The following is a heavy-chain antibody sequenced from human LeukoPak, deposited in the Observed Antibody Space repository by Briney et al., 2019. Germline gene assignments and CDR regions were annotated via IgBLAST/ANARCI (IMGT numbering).Heavy chain of an antibody. CDR3: ARGFIAVAGTEPLYYFDY. D-gene: IGHD6-19*01. Sequence: SETLSLTCTVSGGSIRSYDWSWIRQPPGKGLEWIGEINHSGSTNYNPSLKSRVTISVDTSKNQFSLKLSSVTAADTAVYYCARGFIAVAGTEPLYYFDYWGQGTLVTVSS. CDR1: GGSIRSYD. V-gene: IGHV4-34*01. J-gene: IGHJ4*02. CDR2: INHSGST.